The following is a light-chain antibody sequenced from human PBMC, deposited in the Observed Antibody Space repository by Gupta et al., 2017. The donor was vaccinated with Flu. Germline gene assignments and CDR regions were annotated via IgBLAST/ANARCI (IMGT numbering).Light chain of an antibody. Sequence: VTPGQPASISCNSSQCLRHSNGETYLYWYLQKPGQPPQFLIYEGSNRGSGVPDRFSGSGSGTDFTLKISRVEAEDVGVYYCRQSIQFPYTFGQGTKVEIK. CDR2: EGS. CDR1: QCLRHSNGETY. CDR3: RQSIQFPYT. J-gene: IGKJ2*01. V-gene: IGKV2D-29*01.